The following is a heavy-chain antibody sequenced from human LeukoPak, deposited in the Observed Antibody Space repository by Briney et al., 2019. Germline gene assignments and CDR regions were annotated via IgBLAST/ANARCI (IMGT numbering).Heavy chain of an antibody. CDR2: IKQDGSEK. V-gene: IGHV3-7*01. Sequence: PGGSLRLSCAASGFTFSSYEMNWVRQAPGKGLEWVANIKQDGSEKYYVDSVKGRFTISRDNAKNSLYLQMNSLRAEDTAVYYCARDPSLPYSSGWYRGVWYMDVWGKGTTVTVSS. CDR3: ARDPSLPYSSGWYRGVWYMDV. CDR1: GFTFSSYE. J-gene: IGHJ6*03. D-gene: IGHD6-19*01.